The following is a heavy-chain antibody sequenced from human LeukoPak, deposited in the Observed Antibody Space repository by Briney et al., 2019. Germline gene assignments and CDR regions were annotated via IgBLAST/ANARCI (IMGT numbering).Heavy chain of an antibody. CDR3: ARFTGTFYYGMDV. CDR1: GGTFSSYA. V-gene: IGHV1-69*13. CDR2: IIPIFGTA. D-gene: IGHD1-7*01. J-gene: IGHJ6*02. Sequence: SVKVSCKASGGTFSSYAISWVRQAPGQGLEWMGGIIPIFGTANYAQKFEGRVTITADESTSTAYMELSSLRSEDTAVYYCARFTGTFYYGMDVWGQGTTVTVSS.